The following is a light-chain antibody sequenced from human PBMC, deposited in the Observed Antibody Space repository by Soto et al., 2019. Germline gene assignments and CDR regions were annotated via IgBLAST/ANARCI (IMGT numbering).Light chain of an antibody. V-gene: IGLV1-40*01. CDR1: SSNIGAGYD. CDR2: GNS. Sequence: QSVLTQPPSVSGAPGQRVTTSCTGSSSNIGAGYDVHWYQQLPGTAPKLLIYGNSNRPSGVPERFSGSKSGTSASLAITGLQAEDEADYYCQSSDSSLSGSVFGGGTKLTVL. J-gene: IGLJ2*01. CDR3: QSSDSSLSGSV.